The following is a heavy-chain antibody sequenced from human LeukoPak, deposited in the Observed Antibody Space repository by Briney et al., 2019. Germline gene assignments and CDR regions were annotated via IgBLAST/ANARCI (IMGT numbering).Heavy chain of an antibody. Sequence: ASVKVSCKASGYTFTNYAMSWVRQAPGQGLEWMGWINTNTENPTYAQGFTGRFVFSLDTSVSTAYLQISSLKTENTAVYYCARVPLSRKDGYNYTYWGQGTLVTVSS. CDR3: ARVPLSRKDGYNYTY. J-gene: IGHJ4*02. CDR2: INTNTENP. CDR1: GYTFTNYA. V-gene: IGHV7-4-1*02. D-gene: IGHD5-24*01.